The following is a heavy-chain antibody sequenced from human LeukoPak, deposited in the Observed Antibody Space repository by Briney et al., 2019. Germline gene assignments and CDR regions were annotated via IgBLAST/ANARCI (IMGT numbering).Heavy chain of an antibody. J-gene: IGHJ4*02. CDR3: ARDRYSTSGSGFDY. Sequence: GGSLRLFCAASGFTFSSYVMHWVRQAPGKGLEWVAVIWYDGSNKYYADSVKGRFTISRDNSKNTLYLQMNSLRDEDTAVFYCARDRYSTSGSGFDYWGQGTLVTVSS. V-gene: IGHV3-33*01. D-gene: IGHD6-6*01. CDR2: IWYDGSNK. CDR1: GFTFSSYV.